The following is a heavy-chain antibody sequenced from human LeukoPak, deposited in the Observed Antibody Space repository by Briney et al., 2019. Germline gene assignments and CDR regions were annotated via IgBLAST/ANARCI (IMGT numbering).Heavy chain of an antibody. CDR2: ISYDGSNK. D-gene: IGHD5-18*01. V-gene: IGHV3-30-3*01. CDR1: GFTFSSYA. J-gene: IGHJ4*02. CDR3: ARGEWAADTAMRH. Sequence: GGSLRLSCAASGFTFSSYAMHWVRQAPGKGLEWVAVISYDGSNKYYADSVKGRFTISRDNSKNTLYLQMNSLRAEDTAVYYCARGEWAADTAMRHWGQGTLVTVSS.